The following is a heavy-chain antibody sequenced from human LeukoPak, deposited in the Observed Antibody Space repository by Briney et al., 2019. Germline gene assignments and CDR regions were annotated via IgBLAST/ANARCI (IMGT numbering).Heavy chain of an antibody. J-gene: IGHJ4*02. CDR1: GFTFSSYW. CDR3: ARAEDWSNPGNFDY. CDR2: IKQDGSEK. Sequence: PGASLRLSCAASGFTFSSYWMSWVRQAPGKGLEWVANIKQDGSEKYYVDSVKGGFTISRDNAKNSLYLQMNSLRAEDTAVYYCARAEDWSNPGNFDYWGQGTLVTVSS. D-gene: IGHD3-3*01. V-gene: IGHV3-7*01.